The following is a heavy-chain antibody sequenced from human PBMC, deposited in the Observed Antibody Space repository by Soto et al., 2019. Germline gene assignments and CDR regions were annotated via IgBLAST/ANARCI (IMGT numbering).Heavy chain of an antibody. V-gene: IGHV3-23*01. CDR1: GFTFNNYA. D-gene: IGHD3-10*01. J-gene: IGHJ4*02. Sequence: EVQLLESGGGLVQPGGSLRLSCAASGFTFNNYAMTWVRQAPGKGLEWVSAISGGGDTTSHADSVKGRFTVSRDGSKNSLYRQMSSLRAEDTALYYCAKGRGGSGSLTPRVDFWGQGTLVTVSS. CDR2: ISGGGDTT. CDR3: AKGRGGSGSLTPRVDF.